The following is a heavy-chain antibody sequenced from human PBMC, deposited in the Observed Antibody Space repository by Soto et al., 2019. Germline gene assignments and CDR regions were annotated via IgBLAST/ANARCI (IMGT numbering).Heavy chain of an antibody. CDR3: AKGYYSGYDFADFDY. D-gene: IGHD5-12*01. CDR1: GFSFSDYA. Sequence: GGSLRLSCAASGFSFSDYAMTWVRQATGKGLEWVSAISGSSDNTYYAYSVKGQVTISRENYKKKLYLQLNTLRLEDAAPSFCAKGYYSGYDFADFDYWGQGTLVTVSS. J-gene: IGHJ4*02. V-gene: IGHV3-23*01. CDR2: ISGSSDNT.